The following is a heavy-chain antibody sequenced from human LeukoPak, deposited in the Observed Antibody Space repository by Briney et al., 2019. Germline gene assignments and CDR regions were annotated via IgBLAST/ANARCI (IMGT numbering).Heavy chain of an antibody. CDR1: GFTFSSYE. Sequence: PGGSLRLSCAASGFTFSSYEMNWVRQAPGKGLEWVSYISSSGSTIYYADSVKGRFTISRDNSKNTLYLQMNSLRAEDTAVYYCAKHRDGYNHDAFDIWGQGTMVTVSS. V-gene: IGHV3-48*03. CDR2: ISSSGSTI. CDR3: AKHRDGYNHDAFDI. J-gene: IGHJ3*02. D-gene: IGHD5-24*01.